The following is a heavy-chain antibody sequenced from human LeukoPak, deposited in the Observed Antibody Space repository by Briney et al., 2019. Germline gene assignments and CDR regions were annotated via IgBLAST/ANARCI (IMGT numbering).Heavy chain of an antibody. J-gene: IGHJ4*02. CDR1: GYSFTSFW. CDR2: IYPDDSEA. V-gene: IGHV5-51*01. Sequence: GESLKISCKGSGYSFTSFWIGWVRQIPGKGLEWMGIIYPDDSEAIYSPSFQGQVTFSVDKSITTVYLHWSSLKASDTAMFYCARLYYDVSGYFDYWGQGTLVIVSS. CDR3: ARLYYDVSGYFDY. D-gene: IGHD3-22*01.